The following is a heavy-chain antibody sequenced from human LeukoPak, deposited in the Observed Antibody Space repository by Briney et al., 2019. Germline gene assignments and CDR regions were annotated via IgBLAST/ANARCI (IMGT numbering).Heavy chain of an antibody. V-gene: IGHV3-7*04. CDR3: TRVGHIDEGIDY. Sequence: GGSLRLSCVASGFPFSSYWMTWVRQAPGKGLEWVANIKQDGSKKSYVDSVKGRFTISRDNAKNSLYLQMNSLRAEDTAIYYCTRVGHIDEGIDYWGQGTLVTVSS. J-gene: IGHJ4*02. CDR2: IKQDGSKK. CDR1: GFPFSSYW. D-gene: IGHD3-9*01.